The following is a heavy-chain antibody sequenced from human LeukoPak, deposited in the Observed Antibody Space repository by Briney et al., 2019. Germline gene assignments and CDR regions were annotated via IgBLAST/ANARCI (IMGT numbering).Heavy chain of an antibody. CDR3: ARNLYSYGIANYGMDV. CDR2: IYSGGST. V-gene: IGHV3-66*01. CDR1: GFTFSSYA. Sequence: PGGSLRLSCAASGFTFSSYAMSWVRQAPGKGLEWVSVIYSGGSTYYADSVKGRFTISRDNAKNSLYLQMNSLRAEDTAVYYCARNLYSYGIANYGMDVWGQGTTVTVSS. J-gene: IGHJ6*02. D-gene: IGHD5-18*01.